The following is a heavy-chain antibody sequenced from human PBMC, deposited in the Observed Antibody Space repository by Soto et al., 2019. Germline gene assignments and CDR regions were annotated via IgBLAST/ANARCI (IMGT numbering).Heavy chain of an antibody. CDR3: ATPRTIFGVVIVGAFDI. CDR2: FDPEDGET. Sequence: ASVKVSCKVSGYTLTELSMHWVRQAPGKGLEWMGGFDPEDGETIYAQKFQGRVTMTEDTSTDTASMELSSLGSEDTAVYYCATPRTIFGVVIVGAFDIWGQGTMVTVSS. D-gene: IGHD3-3*01. V-gene: IGHV1-24*01. CDR1: GYTLTELS. J-gene: IGHJ3*02.